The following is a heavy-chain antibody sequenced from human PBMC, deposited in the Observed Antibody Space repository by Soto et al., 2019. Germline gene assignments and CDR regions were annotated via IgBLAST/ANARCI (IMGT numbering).Heavy chain of an antibody. V-gene: IGHV3-30*18. CDR3: AKDLYYYDSSGSFNSDY. CDR1: GSTFSSYG. Sequence: GGSLRLSCAASGSTFSSYGMHWVRQAPGKGLEWVAVISYDGSNKYYADSVKGRFTISRDNSKNTLYLQMNSLRAEDTAVCYCAKDLYYYDSSGSFNSDYWGQGTLVTVSS. D-gene: IGHD3-22*01. J-gene: IGHJ4*02. CDR2: ISYDGSNK.